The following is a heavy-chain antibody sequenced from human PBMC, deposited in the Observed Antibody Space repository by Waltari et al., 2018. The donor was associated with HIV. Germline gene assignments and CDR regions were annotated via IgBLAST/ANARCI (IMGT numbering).Heavy chain of an antibody. CDR1: GDSITGNT. J-gene: IGHJ4*02. V-gene: IGHV4-59*01. CDR3: ARGRRWLQFHGHYYFDY. D-gene: IGHD5-12*01. CDR2: ISYSGIT. Sequence: QVQLQESGTGLVKPSETLSLTCNVSGDSITGNTWNWIRQPPGKEPEGIGYISYSGITNCTPSLKSRVSMSLFSSKSQFFLKVRSVTALDAAVYYCARGRRWLQFHGHYYFDYWGQGILVTVSS.